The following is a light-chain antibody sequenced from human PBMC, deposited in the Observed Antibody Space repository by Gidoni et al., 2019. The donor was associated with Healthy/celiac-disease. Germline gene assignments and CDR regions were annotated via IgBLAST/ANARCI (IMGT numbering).Light chain of an antibody. CDR3: QQSYSTPVT. Sequence: DIQMTQSPSSLSASVGDRVTITCRASQSISSYLNWYQQKPGKAPKLLIYAASSLQSGVPSRFRGSGSGTDFTLTIRSLQPEDFATYYCQQSYSTPVTFGQGTRLEIK. CDR2: AAS. V-gene: IGKV1-39*01. J-gene: IGKJ5*01. CDR1: QSISSY.